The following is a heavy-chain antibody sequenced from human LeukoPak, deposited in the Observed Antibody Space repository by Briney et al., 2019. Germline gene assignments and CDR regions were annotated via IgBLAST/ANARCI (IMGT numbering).Heavy chain of an antibody. Sequence: SVKVSCKASGGTFSSYAISWVRQAPGQGLEWMGRIIPILGIANYAQKFQGRVTITADKSTSTAYMELSSLRSEDTAVHYCARGVSGGLDYWGQGTLVTVSS. CDR1: GGTFSSYA. V-gene: IGHV1-69*04. CDR3: ARGVSGGLDY. D-gene: IGHD6-13*01. J-gene: IGHJ4*02. CDR2: IIPILGIA.